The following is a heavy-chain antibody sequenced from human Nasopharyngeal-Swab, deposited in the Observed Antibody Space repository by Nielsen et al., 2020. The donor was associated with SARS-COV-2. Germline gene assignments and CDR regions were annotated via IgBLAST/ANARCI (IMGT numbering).Heavy chain of an antibody. CDR1: GFTFSSYS. V-gene: IGHV3-48*01. D-gene: IGHD2-2*01. CDR3: AREVVVSSGGYNWFDP. J-gene: IGHJ5*02. CDR2: ISSSSSTI. Sequence: GGSLRLSCAASGFTFSSYSMNWVRQVPGKGLEWVSYISSSSSTIYYADSVKGRFTISRDNAKNSLYLQMNSLRAEDTAVYYCAREVVVSSGGYNWFDPWGQGTLVTVSS.